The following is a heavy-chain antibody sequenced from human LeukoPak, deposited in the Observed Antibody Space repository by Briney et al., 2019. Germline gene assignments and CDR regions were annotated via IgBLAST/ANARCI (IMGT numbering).Heavy chain of an antibody. Sequence: SETLSLTCTVSGGSISSSSYYWGWIRQPPGKGLEWIGSIYYSGSTYYNPSLKSRVTISVDTSKNQFSLKLSSVTAADTAVYYCARGQPRSYSSSWYYYYGMDVWGQGTTVTVSS. CDR3: ARGQPRSYSSSWYYYYGMDV. CDR1: GGSISSSSYY. V-gene: IGHV4-39*07. J-gene: IGHJ6*02. D-gene: IGHD6-13*01. CDR2: IYYSGST.